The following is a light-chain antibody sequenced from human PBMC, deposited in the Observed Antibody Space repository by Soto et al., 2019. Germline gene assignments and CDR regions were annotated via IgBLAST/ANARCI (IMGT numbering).Light chain of an antibody. J-gene: IGKJ4*01. V-gene: IGKV3-15*01. CDR3: QQYNNWTLT. Sequence: EIVMTQSPATLSVSPGERSTLSCRASQSVRSSFLAWYQQTHGQPPRVXIYDASTRETGIPARFSGSQSGTECTLTISSLQSEDVSVDYCQQYNNWTLTFGGGTKVDIK. CDR1: QSVRSSF. CDR2: DAS.